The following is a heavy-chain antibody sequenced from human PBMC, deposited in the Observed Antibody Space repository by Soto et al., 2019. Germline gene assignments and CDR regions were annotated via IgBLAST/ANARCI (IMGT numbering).Heavy chain of an antibody. CDR2: ICGSTST. V-gene: IGHV3-66*01. CDR3: SKDRHPDGIWSFDC. Sequence: GGSLRLSCAASGFTVSSNYMSWVRQAPGKGLEWVLDICGSTSTFYADSVKGRFTISRDNSKNMLFLQMNSLRAEDTAVYYCSKDRHPDGIWSFDCWGPGTLVTVSS. D-gene: IGHD3-3*01. J-gene: IGHJ4*02. CDR1: GFTVSSNY.